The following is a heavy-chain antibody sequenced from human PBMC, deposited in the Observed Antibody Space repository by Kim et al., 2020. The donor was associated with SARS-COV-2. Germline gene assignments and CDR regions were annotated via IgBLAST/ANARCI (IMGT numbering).Heavy chain of an antibody. Sequence: SQTLSLTCCISGDTMSTNTVGWNWIRQSPSRGLEWLGRTYYRSQWFSDYAVSVKGRINVYPDTSKNQISLQLHSVTPEDTAVYYCARDRDGSVPVAVGFDYWGQGTQVTVSS. CDR1: GDTMSTNTVG. J-gene: IGHJ4*02. CDR3: ARDRDGSVPVAVGFDY. CDR2: TYYRSQWFS. V-gene: IGHV6-1*01. D-gene: IGHD6-19*01.